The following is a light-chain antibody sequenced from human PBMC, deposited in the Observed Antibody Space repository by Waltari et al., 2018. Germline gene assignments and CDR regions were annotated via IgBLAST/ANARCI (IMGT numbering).Light chain of an antibody. CDR2: GND. Sequence: QSVLTQPPSVSAAPGQKVTISCSGSTSNIGTNYVSWYQQFPGAAPKVLIYGNDKRATGIPDRFSGSKSGTSATLDITGLQTGDEADYYGGTWDNTLSAVFGGGTKVTVL. J-gene: IGLJ2*01. CDR3: GTWDNTLSAV. CDR1: TSNIGTNY. V-gene: IGLV1-51*02.